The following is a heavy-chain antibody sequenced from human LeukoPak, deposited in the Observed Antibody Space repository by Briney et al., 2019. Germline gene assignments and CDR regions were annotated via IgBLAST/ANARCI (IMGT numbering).Heavy chain of an antibody. D-gene: IGHD1-26*01. Sequence: PAGSLRLSCAASGFTFSSYAMSWVRQAPGKGLEWVSAISGSGGSTYYADSVKGRFTISRDNSKNTLYLQMNSLRAEDTAVYYCAKGGIVSVSPFFDYWGQGTLVSVSS. CDR1: GFTFSSYA. CDR2: ISGSGGST. CDR3: AKGGIVSVSPFFDY. V-gene: IGHV3-23*01. J-gene: IGHJ4*02.